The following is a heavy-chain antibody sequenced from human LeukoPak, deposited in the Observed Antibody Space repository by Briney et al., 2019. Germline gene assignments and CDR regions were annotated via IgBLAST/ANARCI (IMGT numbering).Heavy chain of an antibody. D-gene: IGHD4-23*01. CDR1: GFTFSSYG. V-gene: IGHV3-33*01. J-gene: IGHJ2*01. Sequence: GGSLRLPCAASGFTFSSYGMHWVRQAPGKGLEWVAVIWYDGSNKYYADSVKGRFTISRDNSKNTLYLQMNSLRAEDTAVYYCATDGDNRDRYFDLWGRGTLVTVSS. CDR2: IWYDGSNK. CDR3: ATDGDNRDRYFDL.